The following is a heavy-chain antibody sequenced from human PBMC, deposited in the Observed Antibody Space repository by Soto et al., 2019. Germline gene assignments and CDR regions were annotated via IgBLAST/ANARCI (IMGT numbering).Heavy chain of an antibody. D-gene: IGHD2-2*01. Sequence: SSETLSLTCTVSGGSISSYYWSWVRQHPGKGLEWIGFIYNSGSTYYNPSLKSRVTISVDTSKKQFSLKLSSVTAADTAVYYCASYQQSYAFGIWGQGTMVTVSS. J-gene: IGHJ3*02. CDR3: ASYQQSYAFGI. V-gene: IGHV4-59*06. CDR2: IYNSGST. CDR1: GGSISSYY.